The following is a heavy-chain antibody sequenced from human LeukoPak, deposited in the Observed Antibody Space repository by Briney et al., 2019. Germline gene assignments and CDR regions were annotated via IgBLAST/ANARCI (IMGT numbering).Heavy chain of an antibody. J-gene: IGHJ5*02. CDR2: INPNSGGA. CDR1: GYTFTGYY. D-gene: IGHD3-22*01. CDR3: ARVPIRRHYESTGYYYEDP. V-gene: IGHV1-2*02. Sequence: ASVKVSCKASGYTFTGYYMHWVRQAPGQGLEWMGWINPNSGGANYAQKFQGRVTMTRDTSISTPYMELSRLRSDDTAVYYCARVPIRRHYESTGYYYEDPWGQGALVTVSS.